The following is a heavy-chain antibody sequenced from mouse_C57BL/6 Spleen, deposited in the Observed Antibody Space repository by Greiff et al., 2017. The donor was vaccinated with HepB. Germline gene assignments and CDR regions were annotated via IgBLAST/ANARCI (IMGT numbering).Heavy chain of an antibody. Sequence: EVKVVESGGDLVKPGGSLKLSCAASGFTFSSYGMSWVRQTPDKRLEWVATISSGGSYTYYPDSVKGRFTISRDNAKNTLYLQMSSLKSEDTAMYYCARPPITTVVATEYFDVWGTGTTVTVSS. CDR2: ISSGGSYT. D-gene: IGHD1-1*01. CDR1: GFTFSSYG. V-gene: IGHV5-6*01. CDR3: ARPPITTVVATEYFDV. J-gene: IGHJ1*03.